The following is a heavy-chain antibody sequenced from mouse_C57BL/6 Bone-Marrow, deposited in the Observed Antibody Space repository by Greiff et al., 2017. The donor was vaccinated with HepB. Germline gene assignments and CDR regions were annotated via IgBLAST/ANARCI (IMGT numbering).Heavy chain of an antibody. Sequence: QVQLQQSGPELVKPGASVKISCKASGYTFTDYYINWVKQRPGQGLEWIGWIFPGSGSTYYNEKFKGKATLTVDKSSSTASMLLSSLTSEDSAVYFCARSGAIYYDYFDYWGQGTTLTVSS. CDR2: IFPGSGST. D-gene: IGHD2-4*01. J-gene: IGHJ2*01. CDR3: ARSGAIYYDYFDY. CDR1: GYTFTDYY. V-gene: IGHV1-75*01.